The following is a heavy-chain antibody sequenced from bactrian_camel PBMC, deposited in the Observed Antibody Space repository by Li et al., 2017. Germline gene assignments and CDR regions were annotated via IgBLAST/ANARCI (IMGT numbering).Heavy chain of an antibody. CDR1: GYTGSPFY. Sequence: QVQLVESGGGSVEAGGSLTLSCAASGYTGSPFYMGWFRQASGKEREGLAAIDSDGRTRYADSVKGRFTVSKDNAKNTVYLQLNSLKSEDTARYSCSNGADRGQGTQVTVSS. J-gene: IGHJ4*01. V-gene: IGHV3S1*01. CDR2: IDSDGRT.